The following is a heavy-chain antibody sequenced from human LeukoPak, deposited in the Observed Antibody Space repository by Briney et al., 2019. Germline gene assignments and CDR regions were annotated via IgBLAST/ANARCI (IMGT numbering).Heavy chain of an antibody. CDR3: ARDPLGPTLAVA. CDR2: IDYSGST. V-gene: IGHV4-31*03. D-gene: IGHD6-19*01. J-gene: IGHJ5*02. Sequence: NSSQTLSLTCTVSGGSISSDSYYWSWIRQHPGKGLEWVGCIDYSGSTYYNPAPKSRITLSVDTSNNRFSLQLSPVTAADPAVSYCARDPLGPTLAVAWGQGTLVTVSS. CDR1: GGSISSDSYY.